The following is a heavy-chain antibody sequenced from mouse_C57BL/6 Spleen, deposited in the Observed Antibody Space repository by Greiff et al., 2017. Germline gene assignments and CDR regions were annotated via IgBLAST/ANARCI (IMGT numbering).Heavy chain of an antibody. J-gene: IGHJ3*01. Sequence: EVHLVESGPGLVKPSQSLSLTCSVTGYSITSGYYWNWIRQFPGNKLEWMGYISYDGSNNYNPSLKNRISITRDTSKNQFFLKLNSVTTEDTATYYCARDADYYGSSYEGAYWGQGTLVTVSA. CDR1: GYSITSGYY. D-gene: IGHD1-1*01. V-gene: IGHV3-6*01. CDR2: ISYDGSN. CDR3: ARDADYYGSSYEGAY.